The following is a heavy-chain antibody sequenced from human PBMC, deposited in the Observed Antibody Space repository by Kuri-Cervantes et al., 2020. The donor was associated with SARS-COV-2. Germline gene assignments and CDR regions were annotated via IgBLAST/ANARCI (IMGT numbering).Heavy chain of an antibody. CDR3: ARDPEGVIGFGYFDY. CDR1: GFTFSAYT. D-gene: IGHD3-10*01. V-gene: IGHV3-21*01. Sequence: GGSLRLSCGASGFTFSAYTMNWVRQAPGKALEWISSISGSRSYIYYADSVRGRFTISRDNAKNSLYLQMNSLRAEDTAVYYCARDPEGVIGFGYFDYWGQGTLVTVSS. CDR2: ISGSRSYI. J-gene: IGHJ4*02.